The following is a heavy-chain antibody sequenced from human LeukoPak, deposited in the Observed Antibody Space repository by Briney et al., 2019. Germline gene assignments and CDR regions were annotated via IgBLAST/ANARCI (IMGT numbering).Heavy chain of an antibody. CDR2: IYYSGTT. D-gene: IGHD6-13*01. Sequence: SETLSLTCTVSGGSISSYYWSWIRQPPGKGLEWIGYIYYSGTTNYNPSLKSQVTISVDTSKNQFSLRLSSVTAADTAVYYCARGVYIAAAQYGYWGQGTLVTVSS. CDR3: ARGVYIAAAQYGY. V-gene: IGHV4-59*01. J-gene: IGHJ4*02. CDR1: GGSISSYY.